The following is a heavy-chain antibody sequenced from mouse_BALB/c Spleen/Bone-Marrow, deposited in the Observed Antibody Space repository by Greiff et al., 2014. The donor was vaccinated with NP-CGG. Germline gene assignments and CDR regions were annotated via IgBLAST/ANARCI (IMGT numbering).Heavy chain of an antibody. CDR1: GYTFTDYA. CDR3: ARSGYGYDWFAY. CDR2: ISTYSGNT. D-gene: IGHD2-2*01. V-gene: IGHV1-67*01. Sequence: VMLVESGPELVRPGVSVKISCKGSGYTFTDYAVHWVKQSHAKSLEWIGVISTYSGNTNYNQKFKGKATMTVDKSSSTAYMELARLTSEDSAIYYCARSGYGYDWFAYWGQGTLVTVSA. J-gene: IGHJ3*01.